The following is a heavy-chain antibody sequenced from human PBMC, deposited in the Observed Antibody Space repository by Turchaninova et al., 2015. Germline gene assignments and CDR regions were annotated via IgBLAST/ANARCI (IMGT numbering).Heavy chain of an antibody. D-gene: IGHD3-16*01. CDR1: GFTVGSNY. V-gene: IGHV3-53*02. J-gene: IGHJ6*02. CDR3: AKVGGSNSYYAMDV. CDR2: TYSGGST. Sequence: VETGGGLFQPGGSLRVSCAASGFTVGSNYMGWVRQAPGKGLEWVSVTYSGGSTYYAESVKGRFTVSRDNSKNTLYLQMNSLRAEDTAVYYCAKVGGSNSYYAMDVWGQGTTVTVSS.